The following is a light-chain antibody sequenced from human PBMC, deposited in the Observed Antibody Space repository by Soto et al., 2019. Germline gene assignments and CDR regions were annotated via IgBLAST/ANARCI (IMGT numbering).Light chain of an antibody. CDR3: QQYDDYPLT. Sequence: DIQMTQSPSTLSASVGYRVTITFLASQSIKNWLAWYQQKPGTAPKFLIYDASTLESGVPSRFSGSGSGTEFTLTISSLQADDFATYFCQQYDDYPLTFGGGTKVDIK. CDR2: DAS. J-gene: IGKJ4*01. V-gene: IGKV1-5*01. CDR1: QSIKNW.